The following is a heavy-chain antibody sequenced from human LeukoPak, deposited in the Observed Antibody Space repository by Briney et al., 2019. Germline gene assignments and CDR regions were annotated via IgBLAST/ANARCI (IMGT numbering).Heavy chain of an antibody. J-gene: IGHJ4*02. D-gene: IGHD2-8*02. Sequence: SETLSLTCAVYGGSFSGYYWSWIRQPPGKGLEWIGEINHSGSTNYNPSLKSRVTISVDTSKNQFSLQLSSMTAADTAVYYCARSLLAFDYWGQGTLVTVSS. CDR2: INHSGST. CDR1: GGSFSGYY. CDR3: ARSLLAFDY. V-gene: IGHV4-34*01.